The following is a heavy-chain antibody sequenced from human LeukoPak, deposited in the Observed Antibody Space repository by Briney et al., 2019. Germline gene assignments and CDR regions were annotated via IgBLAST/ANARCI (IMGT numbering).Heavy chain of an antibody. Sequence: KPSETLTLARAPSRGSMSSSSYPSAGLREPPGTQPAREARIEYSGSTYYNPSLKSRVTISVDTSRNQFSLKLSSVTAADTAVYYCARALYCSSTSCYPYYYYYYMDVGGKGTTVTVSS. V-gene: IGHV4-39*01. J-gene: IGHJ6*03. CDR1: RGSMSSSSYP. D-gene: IGHD2-2*01. CDR3: ARALYCSSTSCYPYYYYYYMDV. CDR2: IEYSGST.